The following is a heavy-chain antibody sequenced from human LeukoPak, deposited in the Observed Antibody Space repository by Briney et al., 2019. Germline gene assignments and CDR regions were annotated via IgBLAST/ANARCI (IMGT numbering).Heavy chain of an antibody. J-gene: IGHJ4*02. V-gene: IGHV4-61*02. CDR2: IYTSGST. Sequence: SETLSLTCTVSGGSISSGGYYWSWIRQPAGKGLEWIGRIYTSGSTNYNPSLKSRVTMSVDTSKNQFSLKLSSVTAADTAVYYCARARSEYFDWLYFDYWGQGTLVTVSS. CDR3: ARARSEYFDWLYFDY. D-gene: IGHD3-9*01. CDR1: GGSISSGGYY.